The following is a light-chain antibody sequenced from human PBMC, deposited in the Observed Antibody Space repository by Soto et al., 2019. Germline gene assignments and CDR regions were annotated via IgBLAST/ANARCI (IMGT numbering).Light chain of an antibody. J-gene: IGLJ2*01. V-gene: IGLV1-51*01. CDR3: ATWDISLKSGL. Sequence: QSVLTQPPSVSAAPGQKVTNTCSGSTSSIGKNFVAWYQQLPGAAPRLLISNNHERPSGIPDRFSGSKSGTSATLDITGLEAGDEADYYCATWDISLKSGLFGGGTKLTVL. CDR2: NNH. CDR1: TSSIGKNF.